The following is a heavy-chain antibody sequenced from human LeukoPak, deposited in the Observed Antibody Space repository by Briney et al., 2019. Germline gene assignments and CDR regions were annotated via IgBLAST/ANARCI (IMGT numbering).Heavy chain of an antibody. Sequence: ASVKVSCKASGGTFSSYAISWVRQAPGQGLEWMGRIIPIFGTANYAQKFQGRVTITTDESTSTAYMELSSLGSEDTAVYYCAREGKNYYDSSGGYYFDYWGQGTLVTVSS. J-gene: IGHJ4*02. CDR2: IIPIFGTA. CDR1: GGTFSSYA. CDR3: AREGKNYYDSSGGYYFDY. V-gene: IGHV1-69*05. D-gene: IGHD3-22*01.